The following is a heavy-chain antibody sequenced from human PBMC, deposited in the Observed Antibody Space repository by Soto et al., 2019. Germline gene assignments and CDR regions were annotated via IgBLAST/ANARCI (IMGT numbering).Heavy chain of an antibody. CDR3: ARDSSYYYGSGSRNNWFDP. CDR2: LYYSGST. CDR1: GGSISSYY. Sequence: QVQLQESGPGLVKPSETLSLTCTVSGGSISSYYWSWIRQPPGKGLEWIGYLYYSGSTNYNPSLKSRVTISVDTSKNQFSLKLSSVTAADTAVYYCARDSSYYYGSGSRNNWFDPWGQGTLVTVSS. J-gene: IGHJ5*02. D-gene: IGHD3-10*01. V-gene: IGHV4-59*01.